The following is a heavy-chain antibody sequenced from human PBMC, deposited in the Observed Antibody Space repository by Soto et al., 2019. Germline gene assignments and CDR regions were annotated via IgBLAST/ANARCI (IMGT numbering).Heavy chain of an antibody. CDR1: GGSISSYY. Sequence: QVQLQESGPGLVKPSETLSLTCTVSGGSISSYYWSWIRQPPGKGLEWIGYIYYSGSTNYNPSLKSRVPPSVDTSKNQFSLKLSSVTAADTAVYFCGRMGGGYYFDYWGQGTLVTVSS. CDR2: IYYSGST. J-gene: IGHJ4*02. CDR3: GRMGGGYYFDY. D-gene: IGHD3-16*01. V-gene: IGHV4-59*01.